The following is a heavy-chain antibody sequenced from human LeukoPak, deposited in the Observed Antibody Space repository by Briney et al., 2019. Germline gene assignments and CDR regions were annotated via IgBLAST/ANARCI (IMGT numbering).Heavy chain of an antibody. CDR3: LREYSSSSGRAFDM. Sequence: GGSLRLSCAASAFTFSSYWVHWVRQAPGKGLVWVSRISTDGSSTNSADSVKGRLTISRDNAKNTLYLQMNSLRAEDTAVYYCLREYSSSSGRAFDMWGQGTMVTVSP. J-gene: IGHJ3*02. D-gene: IGHD6-6*01. CDR1: AFTFSSYW. V-gene: IGHV3-74*01. CDR2: ISTDGSST.